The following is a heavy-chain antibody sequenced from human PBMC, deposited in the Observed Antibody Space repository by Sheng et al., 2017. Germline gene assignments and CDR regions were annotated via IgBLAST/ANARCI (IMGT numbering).Heavy chain of an antibody. V-gene: IGHV3-33*01. CDR1: GFSFRSYG. D-gene: IGHD1-20*01. Sequence: QVQLVESGGGVVQPGRSLRLSCAASGFSFRSYGMHWVRQAPGKGLEWVAVIYYDGSNKYYADSVKGRFTISRDNSKSTLFLQMNSLRAEDTAVYYCASGRGLITQTNFDYWGQGTLVSVSS. CDR2: IYYDGSNK. J-gene: IGHJ4*02. CDR3: ASGRGLITQTNFDY.